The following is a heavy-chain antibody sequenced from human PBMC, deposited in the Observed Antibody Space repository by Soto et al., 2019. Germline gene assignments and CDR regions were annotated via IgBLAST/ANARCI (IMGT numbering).Heavy chain of an antibody. Sequence: GGSLRLSCAASGFTFSSYAMNWVRQAPGKGLEWVANIKQDGSEKYYVDSVKGRFTISRDNAKNSLYLQMNSLRAEDTAVYYCARHSPYGPIDYWGQGTLVTVSS. J-gene: IGHJ4*02. V-gene: IGHV3-7*01. D-gene: IGHD3-10*01. CDR2: IKQDGSEK. CDR3: ARHSPYGPIDY. CDR1: GFTFSSYA.